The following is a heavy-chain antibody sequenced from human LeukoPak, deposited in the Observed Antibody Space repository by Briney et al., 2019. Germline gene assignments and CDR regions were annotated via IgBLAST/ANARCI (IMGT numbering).Heavy chain of an antibody. CDR3: ARDVAAMVY. D-gene: IGHD2-2*01. CDR2: IYHSGST. Sequence: PSETLSLTCTVSGGSISTYYWSWIRQPPGKGLEWIGYIYHSGSTNYNPSLKSRVTISIDTSRNQFSPKLSSVTAADTAVYYCARDVAAMVYWGQGTLVTVSS. J-gene: IGHJ4*02. CDR1: GGSISTYY. V-gene: IGHV4-59*01.